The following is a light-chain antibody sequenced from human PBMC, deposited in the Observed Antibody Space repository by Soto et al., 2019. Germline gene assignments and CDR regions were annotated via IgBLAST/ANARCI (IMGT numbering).Light chain of an antibody. CDR2: DAS. CDR3: QQRSNWPPLT. J-gene: IGKJ4*01. Sequence: EVVLTQSPATLSLSPGERATLSCRASQSVTTFLAWYQHKPGQPPRLLIYDASTRATGIPARFSGSGSGTDFTLTISSLEPDDFAVYYCQQRSNWPPLTFGGGTKVEIK. V-gene: IGKV3-11*01. CDR1: QSVTTF.